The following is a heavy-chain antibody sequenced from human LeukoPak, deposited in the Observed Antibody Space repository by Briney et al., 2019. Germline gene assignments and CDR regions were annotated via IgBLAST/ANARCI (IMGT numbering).Heavy chain of an antibody. CDR1: GGSISSGGYY. V-gene: IGHV4-61*08. CDR3: ARHSAVEMAPYLGSFDP. J-gene: IGHJ5*02. Sequence: SETLSLTCTVSGGSISSGGYYWSWIRQHPGKGLEWIGYIYYSGSTNYNPSLKSRVTISVDTSKNQFSLKLSSVTAADTAVYYCARHSAVEMAPYLGSFDPWGQGTLVTVSS. D-gene: IGHD5-24*01. CDR2: IYYSGST.